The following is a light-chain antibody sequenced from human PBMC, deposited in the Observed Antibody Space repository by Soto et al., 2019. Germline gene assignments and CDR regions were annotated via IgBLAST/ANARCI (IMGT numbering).Light chain of an antibody. CDR1: SIDGGGYNY. J-gene: IGLJ3*02. CDR3: SSYTSSRTTTWV. V-gene: IGLV2-14*01. CDR2: DVS. Sequence: QSVLTQPASVSGSPGQSITISCTGTSIDGGGYNYVSWYQQHPGKAPTLMIYDVSNRPSGVSNRFSGSKSGNTASLTISGRQAEDEADYYCSSYTSSRTTTWVFGGGTKLTVL.